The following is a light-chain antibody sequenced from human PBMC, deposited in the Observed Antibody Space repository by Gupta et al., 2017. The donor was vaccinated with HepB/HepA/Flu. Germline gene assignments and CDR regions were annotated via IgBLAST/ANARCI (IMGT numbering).Light chain of an antibody. Sequence: EIVLTQSPATLSLSPGERATLSCRASQSVSSYLAWYQQKPGQAPRLLIYDASNRATGIPARFSGSGSGTDXTLTISXLEPEDFAVYYCQQRSNGPLYSFGXGTKLEIK. CDR3: QQRSNGPLYS. V-gene: IGKV3-11*01. CDR2: DAS. J-gene: IGKJ2*03. CDR1: QSVSSY.